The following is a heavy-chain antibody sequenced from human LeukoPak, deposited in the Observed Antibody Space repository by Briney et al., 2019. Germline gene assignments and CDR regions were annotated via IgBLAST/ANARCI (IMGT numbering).Heavy chain of an antibody. J-gene: IGHJ4*02. Sequence: PGGSLRLSCAASGFTFSSYAMSWVRQAPGKGLEWVSGISGSGGNTYYADSVKGRFTISRDNSKNTLCLQMISLRAEDTAVYYCAKGGSGSPFDHWGQGTQVTVSS. CDR1: GFTFSSYA. CDR2: ISGSGGNT. CDR3: AKGGSGSPFDH. D-gene: IGHD3-10*01. V-gene: IGHV3-23*01.